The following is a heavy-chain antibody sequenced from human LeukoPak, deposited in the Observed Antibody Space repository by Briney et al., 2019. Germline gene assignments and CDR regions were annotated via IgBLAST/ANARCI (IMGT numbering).Heavy chain of an antibody. CDR1: GYTFTSYG. J-gene: IGHJ3*02. CDR2: ISAYNGNT. CDR3: ARAPDAFDI. V-gene: IGHV1-18*01. Sequence: ASVKVSCKASGYTFTSYGISWVRQAPGQGLEWMGWISAYNGNTNYAQKLQGRVTMSTDTSTSTGYMELRSLRSEDTAVYYCARAPDAFDIWGQGTMVTVSS.